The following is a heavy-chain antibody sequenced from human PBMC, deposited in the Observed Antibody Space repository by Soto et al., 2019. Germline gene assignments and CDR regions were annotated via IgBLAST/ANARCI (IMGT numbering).Heavy chain of an antibody. CDR3: ARVRWFGELSEGRWFDP. Sequence: SETLSLTSTVSGGSISSGGYYWSWIRQHPGKGLEWIGYIYYSGSTYYNPSLKSRVTISVDTSKNQLSLKLSSVTAADTAVYYCARVRWFGELSEGRWFDPWGQGTLVTVSS. CDR2: IYYSGST. CDR1: GGSISSGGYY. V-gene: IGHV4-30-4*08. D-gene: IGHD3-10*01. J-gene: IGHJ5*02.